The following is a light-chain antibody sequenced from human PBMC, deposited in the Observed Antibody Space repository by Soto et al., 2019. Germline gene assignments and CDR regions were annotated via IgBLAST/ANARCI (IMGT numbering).Light chain of an antibody. J-gene: IGLJ1*01. V-gene: IGLV2-14*01. CDR1: SSDVGGYNY. Sequence: QSVLTQPASVSGSPGQSITISCTGTSSDVGGYNYVSWYQQHPGKAPKLMIYEVTNRPSGVSNRFSGSKSGNTASLTISGLQAEDEADYYCSSYPSTITPVFGTGPNVTVL. CDR2: EVT. CDR3: SSYPSTITPV.